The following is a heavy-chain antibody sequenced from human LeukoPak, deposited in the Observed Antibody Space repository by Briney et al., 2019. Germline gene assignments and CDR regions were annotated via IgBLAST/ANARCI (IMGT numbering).Heavy chain of an antibody. D-gene: IGHD3-10*01. CDR2: IKQDGSEK. Sequence: GGSLRLSCTASGFTFSSYWMSWVRQAPGKGLEWVANIKQDGSEKYYVDSVKGRFTISRDNAKNSLYLQMNSLRAEDTAIYYCAKTYYYSSGNFWGQGTLVTVSS. J-gene: IGHJ4*02. V-gene: IGHV3-7*01. CDR3: AKTYYYSSGNF. CDR1: GFTFSSYW.